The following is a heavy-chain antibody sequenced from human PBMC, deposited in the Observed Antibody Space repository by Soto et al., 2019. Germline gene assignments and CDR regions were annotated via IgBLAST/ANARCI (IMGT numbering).Heavy chain of an antibody. V-gene: IGHV1-46*01. Sequence: ASVKVSCKASGNSFTTYYMHWVRQAPGQGLEWMGIINPSGGRTTYAQKFQGRVTMTRETSTSTFHMELSSLTSEDTAVYYCAGLYHYDSSGYYDYWGQGTLVTVPQ. J-gene: IGHJ4*02. CDR3: AGLYHYDSSGYYDY. D-gene: IGHD3-22*01. CDR2: INPSGGRT. CDR1: GNSFTTYY.